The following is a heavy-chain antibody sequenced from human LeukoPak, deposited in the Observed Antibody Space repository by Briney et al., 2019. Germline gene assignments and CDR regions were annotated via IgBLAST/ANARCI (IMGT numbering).Heavy chain of an antibody. J-gene: IGHJ5*02. D-gene: IGHD3-10*01. CDR2: MNPNSGNT. CDR1: GYTFTSYD. V-gene: IGHV1-8*03. Sequence: ASVKVSCKASGYTFTSYDSNWVRQATGQGLEWMGWMNPNSGNTGYAQKFQGRVTITRNISISTAYMELSSLRSEDTAVYYCARVGGVIAWFDPWGQGTLVTVSS. CDR3: ARVGGVIAWFDP.